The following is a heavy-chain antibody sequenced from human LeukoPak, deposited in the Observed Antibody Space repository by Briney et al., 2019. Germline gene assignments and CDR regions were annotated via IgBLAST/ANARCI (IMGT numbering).Heavy chain of an antibody. J-gene: IGHJ4*02. D-gene: IGHD1-14*01. Sequence: ASVTVSCKASGYTFTGYYMHWVRQAPGQGLEWMGWINPNSGDTNYAQKFQGRVTMTRDTSISTAYMELSRLRSDDTAVYYCARAFTGWPDYWGQGTLVTVSS. CDR1: GYTFTGYY. V-gene: IGHV1-2*02. CDR2: INPNSGDT. CDR3: ARAFTGWPDY.